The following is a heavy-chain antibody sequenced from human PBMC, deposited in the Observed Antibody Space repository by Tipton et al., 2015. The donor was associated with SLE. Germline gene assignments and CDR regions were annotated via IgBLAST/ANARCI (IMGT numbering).Heavy chain of an antibody. Sequence: TLSLTCTVSGGSISSYYWSWIRQPPGKGLEWIGYIYYSGSTNYNPSLKSRVTLSVDTSKSQFSLKLSSVTAADTAVYYCARAGGSYDAFDIWGQGTMGTVPS. J-gene: IGHJ3*02. CDR3: ARAGGSYDAFDI. D-gene: IGHD3-10*01. CDR2: IYYSGST. V-gene: IGHV4-59*08. CDR1: GGSISSYY.